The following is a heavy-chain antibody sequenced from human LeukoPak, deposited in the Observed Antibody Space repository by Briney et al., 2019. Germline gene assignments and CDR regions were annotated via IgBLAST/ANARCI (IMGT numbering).Heavy chain of an antibody. V-gene: IGHV4-61*01. CDR1: GGSVSSGNYY. CDR3: ARDPSGYFNY. Sequence: KPSETLSLTCTVSGGSVSSGNYYWSWIRQPLGKGLDWIGYIYYSGSTNYNPSLKSRVTISVDTSKNQFSLRLSSVTAADTAVYYCARDPSGYFNYWGQGTLATVSS. J-gene: IGHJ4*02. D-gene: IGHD3-22*01. CDR2: IYYSGST.